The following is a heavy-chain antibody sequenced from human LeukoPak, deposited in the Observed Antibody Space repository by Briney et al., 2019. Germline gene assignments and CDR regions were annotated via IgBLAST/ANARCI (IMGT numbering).Heavy chain of an antibody. Sequence: GGSLRLSCRASQFTFSTYAMSWVRQAPGKRLEWVSTISASGGSTYYTDSVKGRFTISRDNAKNSLYLQMNSLRAEDTAVYYCARDLGRYCSSTSCYPWDYWGQGTLVTVSS. CDR2: ISASGGST. V-gene: IGHV3-23*01. J-gene: IGHJ4*02. CDR3: ARDLGRYCSSTSCYPWDY. CDR1: QFTFSTYA. D-gene: IGHD2-2*01.